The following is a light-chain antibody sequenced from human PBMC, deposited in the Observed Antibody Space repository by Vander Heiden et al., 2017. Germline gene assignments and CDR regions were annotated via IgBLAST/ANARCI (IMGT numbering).Light chain of an antibody. CDR1: HNIYSY. CDR3: QQSYNIPRT. Sequence: DIQMTQSPSSLSASVGDRVTISCRTSHNIYSYLNWYQQKSGKAPKLLLYDASTVQRGVPSRFSGGGSGTDFTLTISSLQPEDFATYFCQQSYNIPRTFGGGTKVELK. V-gene: IGKV1-39*01. J-gene: IGKJ4*01. CDR2: DAS.